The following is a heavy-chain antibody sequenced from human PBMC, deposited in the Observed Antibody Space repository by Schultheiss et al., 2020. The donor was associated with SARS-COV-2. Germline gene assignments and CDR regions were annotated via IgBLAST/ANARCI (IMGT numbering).Heavy chain of an antibody. CDR1: GFTFSSYW. D-gene: IGHD6-13*01. CDR2: IKQDGSEK. V-gene: IGHV3-7*01. Sequence: GGSLRLSCAASGFTFSSYWMSWVRQAPGKGLEWVANIKQDGSEKYYVDSVKGRFTISRDNAKNSLYLQMNSLRAEDTAVYYCAKVVRFATTQQLGFDYWAQGTLVTVSS. J-gene: IGHJ4*02. CDR3: AKVVRFATTQQLGFDY.